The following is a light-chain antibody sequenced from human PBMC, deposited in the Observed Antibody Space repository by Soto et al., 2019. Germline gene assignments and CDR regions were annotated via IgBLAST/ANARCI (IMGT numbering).Light chain of an antibody. J-gene: IGLJ2*01. V-gene: IGLV1-40*01. Sequence: QSALTQPPSVSGAPGQRITISCTGSSSNIGAGYDVHWYQQLPGTAPKLLIFGNRNRPSGVPDRFSGSKSGTSASLAITGLQAEDEADYSCQSYYNCLSGLVIFVGGTKVTVL. CDR3: QSYYNCLSGLVI. CDR2: GNR. CDR1: SSNIGAGYD.